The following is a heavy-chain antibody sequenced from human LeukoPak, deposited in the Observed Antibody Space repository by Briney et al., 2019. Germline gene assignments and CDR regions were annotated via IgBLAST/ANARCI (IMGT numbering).Heavy chain of an antibody. CDR2: INRSGST. D-gene: IGHD6-25*01. CDR1: GGSFSCYY. Sequence: PSETLSLTCAVYGGSFSCYYWSWMRQPPGKGREGIGEINRSGSTNYNPSLKRRITITVETSKNHFFLKMSSVTAADTAVYYCARGVRLLRLRTPVYYFDYWGQGTLVTVSS. CDR3: ARGVRLLRLRTPVYYFDY. V-gene: IGHV4-34*01. J-gene: IGHJ4*02.